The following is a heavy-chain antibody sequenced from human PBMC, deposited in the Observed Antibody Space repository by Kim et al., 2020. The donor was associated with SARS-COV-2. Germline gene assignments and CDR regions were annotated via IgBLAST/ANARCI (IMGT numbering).Heavy chain of an antibody. CDR2: IYYSGST. Sequence: SETLSLTCTVSGGSISSYYWSWIRQPPGKGLEWIGYIYYSGSTNYNPSLKSRVTISVDTSKNQFSLKLSSVTAADTAVYYCAREDIAAAGTGWFDPWGQGTLVTVSS. CDR3: AREDIAAAGTGWFDP. V-gene: IGHV4-59*13. D-gene: IGHD6-13*01. CDR1: GGSISSYY. J-gene: IGHJ5*02.